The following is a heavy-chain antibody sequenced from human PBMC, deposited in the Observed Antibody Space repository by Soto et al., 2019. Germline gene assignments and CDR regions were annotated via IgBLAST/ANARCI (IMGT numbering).Heavy chain of an antibody. CDR3: APWEYDFWSGYNPLDAFDI. CDR2: FDPEDGET. CDR1: GYTLTELS. V-gene: IGHV1-24*01. J-gene: IGHJ3*02. D-gene: IGHD3-3*01. Sequence: QVQLVQSGAEVKKPGASVKVSCKVSGYTLTELSMHWVRQAPGKGLEWMGGFDPEDGETIYAQKFQGRVTMTEDTSTDTAYMELSSLRSEDTAVYYCAPWEYDFWSGYNPLDAFDIWGQGTMVTVSS.